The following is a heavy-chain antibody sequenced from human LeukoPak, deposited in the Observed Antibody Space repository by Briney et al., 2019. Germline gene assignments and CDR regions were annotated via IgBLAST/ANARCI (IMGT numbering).Heavy chain of an antibody. D-gene: IGHD5-18*01. CDR1: GGSISSYY. Sequence: SETLSLTCTVSGGSISSYYWSWIRQPPGNGLEWIGYIYYSGSTNYNPSLKSRVTISVDTSKNQFSLKLSSVTAADTAVYYCARVGHSYGLDYWGQGTLVTVSS. CDR2: IYYSGST. J-gene: IGHJ4*02. V-gene: IGHV4-59*01. CDR3: ARVGHSYGLDY.